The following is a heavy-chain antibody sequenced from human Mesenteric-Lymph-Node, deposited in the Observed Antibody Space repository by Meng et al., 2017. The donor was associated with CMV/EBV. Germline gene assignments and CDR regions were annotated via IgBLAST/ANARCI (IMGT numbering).Heavy chain of an antibody. CDR3: ARDGGYGYGWNYYGMDV. J-gene: IGHJ6*02. CDR1: GFTFSSYW. CDR2: IKQDGSEK. D-gene: IGHD5-18*01. V-gene: IGHV3-7*01. Sequence: GGSLRLSCAASGFTFSSYWMSWVRQAPGKGLEWVANIKQDGSEKYYVDSVKGRFTISRDNAKNSLYLQMNSLRAEDTAVYYCARDGGYGYGWNYYGMDVWGQGTTVTVSS.